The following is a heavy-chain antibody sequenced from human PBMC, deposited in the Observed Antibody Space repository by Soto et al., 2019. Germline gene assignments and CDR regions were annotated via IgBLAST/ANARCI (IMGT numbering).Heavy chain of an antibody. V-gene: IGHV4-39*01. CDR3: ARLTMIETGAFEY. D-gene: IGHD3-22*01. CDR1: GGSISSSSCH. J-gene: IGHJ4*02. CDR2: IYFTGST. Sequence: QLQLQESGPGLVKPSETLSLICTVSGGSISSSSCHWGWIRQTPGKGLEWIGSIYFTGSTYYNPSLRSRVIMSVDTSKNQFSLRLSSVTTADTAVYYCARLTMIETGAFEYWGQGSLVTVSS.